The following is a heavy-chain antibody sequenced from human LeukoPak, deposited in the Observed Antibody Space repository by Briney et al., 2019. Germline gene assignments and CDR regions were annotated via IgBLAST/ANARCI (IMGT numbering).Heavy chain of an antibody. CDR2: ISYDGSNK. V-gene: IGHV3-30-3*01. D-gene: IGHD2-15*01. CDR3: AREPVAHLLDY. Sequence: PGRSLRLSCAASGFTFSSYAMHWVRQAPGKGLEWVAVISYDGSNKYYADSVKGRFTISRDNSKNTLYLQMNSLRAEDTAVYYCAREPVAHLLDYWGQGTLVTVSS. J-gene: IGHJ4*02. CDR1: GFTFSSYA.